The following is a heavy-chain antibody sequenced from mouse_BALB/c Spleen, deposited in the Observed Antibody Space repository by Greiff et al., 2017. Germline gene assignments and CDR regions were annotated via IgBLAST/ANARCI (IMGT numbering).Heavy chain of an antibody. J-gene: IGHJ4*01. Sequence: DVKLQESGGDLVKPGGSLKLSCAASGFTFSSYGMSWVRQTPDKRLEWVATISSGGSYTYYPDSVKGRFTISRDNAKNTLYLQMSSLKSEDTAMYYCARHGDYWGQGTSVTVSS. CDR2: ISSGGSYT. CDR1: GFTFSSYG. V-gene: IGHV5-6*02. CDR3: ARHGDY.